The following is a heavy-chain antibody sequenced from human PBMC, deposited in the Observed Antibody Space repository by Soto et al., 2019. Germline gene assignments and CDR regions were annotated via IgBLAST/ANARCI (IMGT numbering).Heavy chain of an antibody. Sequence: ASVKVSCTDSGCTLTSYGISWVRQATKQGLEWMGWISAYNGNTNYAQKLQGRVTMTTDTSTSTAYMELRSLRSDDTAVYYCARDGSDYDFWSGYSCFDYWGQGTLVTVSS. CDR1: GCTLTSYG. CDR3: ARDGSDYDFWSGYSCFDY. V-gene: IGHV1-18*01. J-gene: IGHJ4*02. CDR2: ISAYNGNT. D-gene: IGHD3-3*01.